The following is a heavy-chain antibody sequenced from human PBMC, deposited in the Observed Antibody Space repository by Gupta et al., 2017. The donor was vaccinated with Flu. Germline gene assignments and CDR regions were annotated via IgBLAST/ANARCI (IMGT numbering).Heavy chain of an antibody. CDR1: GFTFSSYS. D-gene: IGHD3-22*01. Sequence: EVQLVESGGGFVQPGGSLRLSCAVSGFTFSSYSFNWVRQAPGKGLEWVAYISRDSRTIYYADSVKGRFTISRDNAKNSLLLQMDSLRDEDTSVYYCAKDAYYDSRGYMQDEYWGQGTLVTVSS. CDR3: AKDAYYDSRGYMQDEY. J-gene: IGHJ4*02. CDR2: ISRDSRTI. V-gene: IGHV3-48*02.